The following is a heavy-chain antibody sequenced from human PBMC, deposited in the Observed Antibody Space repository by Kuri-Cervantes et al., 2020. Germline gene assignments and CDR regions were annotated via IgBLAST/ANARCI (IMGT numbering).Heavy chain of an antibody. V-gene: IGHV3-30*03. CDR1: GFTSSTYG. Sequence: GESMTLSCAAYGFTSSTYGMHWVRQAPDKGLEWVAVIPYDGSNKYYADSVEGRFTISRDNAKNSLYLQMNSLRAEDTAVYYCARDLEDYSSGWYPIKLGAFDIWGQGTMVTVSS. J-gene: IGHJ3*02. CDR2: IPYDGSNK. CDR3: ARDLEDYSSGWYPIKLGAFDI. D-gene: IGHD6-19*01.